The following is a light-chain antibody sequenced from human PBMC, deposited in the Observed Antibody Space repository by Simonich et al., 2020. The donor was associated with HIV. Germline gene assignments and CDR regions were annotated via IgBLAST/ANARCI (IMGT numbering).Light chain of an antibody. V-gene: IGKV1-12*01. CDR3: QQANSFPFT. J-gene: IGKJ3*01. CDR1: QGISSW. CDR2: TAS. Sequence: DIQLTQSPSSVSASVGDKVTITCRASQGISSWFTCYQQKTGKAPKLLIYTASTLQSGVPSRFSGSGSGTDFTLTISSLQPEDFATYYCQQANSFPFTFGPGTKVDIK.